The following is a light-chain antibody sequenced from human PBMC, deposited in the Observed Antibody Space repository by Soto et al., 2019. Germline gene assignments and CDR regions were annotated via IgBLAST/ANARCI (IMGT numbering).Light chain of an antibody. CDR2: EVT. CDR1: SSDVGSYNL. CDR3: CSYVGSSTLL. Sequence: QSVLTQPASVSGSPGQSITISCTGTSSDVGSYNLVSWYQQHPGNAPKLIIYEVTKRPSGVSDHFSGSKSDNMASLTISGLQAEDEADYYCCSYVGSSTLLFGGGTKSPS. V-gene: IGLV2-23*02. J-gene: IGLJ2*01.